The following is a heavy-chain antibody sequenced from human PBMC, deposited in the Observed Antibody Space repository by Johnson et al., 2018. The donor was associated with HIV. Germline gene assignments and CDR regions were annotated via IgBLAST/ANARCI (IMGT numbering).Heavy chain of an antibody. CDR2: IWYDGSNK. D-gene: IGHD1-14*01. J-gene: IGHJ3*02. Sequence: QVQLVESGGGVVQPGTSLRLSCAASGFNFSTYGMHWVRQAPGKGLEWVAVIWYDGSNKYYADSVKGRFTISRDNSKNTLYLQMNSLRAEDTAVYYCARSLEEPGAFDIWGQGTMVTVSS. CDR1: GFNFSTYG. CDR3: ARSLEEPGAFDI. V-gene: IGHV3-30*19.